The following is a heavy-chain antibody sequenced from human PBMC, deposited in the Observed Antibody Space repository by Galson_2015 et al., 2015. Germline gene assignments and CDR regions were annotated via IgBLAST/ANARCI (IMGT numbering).Heavy chain of an antibody. CDR1: GFTFDDYA. D-gene: IGHD6-13*01. CDR3: TKDSRARGAADAWFDP. V-gene: IGHV3-43*02. Sequence: SLRLSCAASGFTFDDYAMHWVRQAPGKGLEWVSLISGDGDYVYYADSVKGRFTISRDNSKNSLYLQMNSLRTEDTALYYCTKDSRARGAADAWFDPWGQGTLVTVSS. CDR2: ISGDGDYV. J-gene: IGHJ5*02.